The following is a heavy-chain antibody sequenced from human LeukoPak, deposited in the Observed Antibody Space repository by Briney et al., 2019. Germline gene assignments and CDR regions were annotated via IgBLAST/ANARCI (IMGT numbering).Heavy chain of an antibody. Sequence: GGSLRLSCAASGFTFSSYAMSWVRQAPGKGLEWVSGISGSGVNTYYADSVKGRFSISRDNPKNMLYLQMNSLRAEDTAVYYCAKARFLEWFSPDYFDYWGQGTLVTVSS. CDR3: AKARFLEWFSPDYFDY. CDR1: GFTFSSYA. CDR2: ISGSGVNT. J-gene: IGHJ4*02. D-gene: IGHD3-3*01. V-gene: IGHV3-23*01.